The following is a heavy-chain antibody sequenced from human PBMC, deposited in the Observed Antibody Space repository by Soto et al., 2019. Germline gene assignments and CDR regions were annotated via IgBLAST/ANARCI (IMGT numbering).Heavy chain of an antibody. J-gene: IGHJ3*02. D-gene: IGHD1-26*01. CDR1: GYSFTTHG. CDR3: ARDSGNYETFDI. Sequence: QVQLVQSGPEVKKAGASVKVSCKASGYSFTTHGVSWVRQAPGQGLEWVGWITAYNGIANYAQKFECRVTMTTDTSTSRVYMELRGLRSDDTAVYYCARDSGNYETFDIWWQGTMVTVSS. CDR2: ITAYNGIA. V-gene: IGHV1-18*01.